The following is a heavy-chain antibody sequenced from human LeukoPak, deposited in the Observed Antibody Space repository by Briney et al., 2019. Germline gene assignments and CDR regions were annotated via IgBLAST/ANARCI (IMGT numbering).Heavy chain of an antibody. D-gene: IGHD4-17*01. V-gene: IGHV4-34*01. Sequence: PSETLSLTCAVYGGSFSGYYWSWIRQPPGKGLEWIGEINHSGSTNYNPSLKSRVTISVDTSKNQFSLKLSSVTAADTAVYYCAKGVSHGDYPNYFDYWGQGTLVTVSS. J-gene: IGHJ4*02. CDR3: AKGVSHGDYPNYFDY. CDR1: GGSFSGYY. CDR2: INHSGST.